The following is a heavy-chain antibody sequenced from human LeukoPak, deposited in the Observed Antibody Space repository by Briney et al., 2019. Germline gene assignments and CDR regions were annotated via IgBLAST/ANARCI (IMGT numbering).Heavy chain of an antibody. J-gene: IGHJ6*03. D-gene: IGHD6-13*01. Sequence: GGSLRLSCAASGFTFSSYGMSWVRQAPGKGLEWVSAISGSGGSTYYADSVKGRFTISRDNAKNSVYLQMTSLRAEDTALYYCAKDATAVPGTVYMDVWGKGTTVTISS. CDR3: AKDATAVPGTVYMDV. V-gene: IGHV3-23*01. CDR1: GFTFSSYG. CDR2: ISGSGGST.